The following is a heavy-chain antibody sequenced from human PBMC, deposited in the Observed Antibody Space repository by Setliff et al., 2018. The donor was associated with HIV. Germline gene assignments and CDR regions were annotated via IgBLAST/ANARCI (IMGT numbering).Heavy chain of an antibody. J-gene: IGHJ4*02. CDR2: ISHGGYT. CDR3: AREGEILVGATAAYFDN. CDR1: GGSISTNYW. D-gene: IGHD1-26*01. V-gene: IGHV4-4*02. Sequence: SETLSLTCAVSGGSISTNYWWSWVRRHPGKGLEWIGEISHGGYTNYNPSLKSRATISVDKSKNHFSLKLTSVTAADTAVYYCAREGEILVGATAAYFDNWGQGTLVTVSS.